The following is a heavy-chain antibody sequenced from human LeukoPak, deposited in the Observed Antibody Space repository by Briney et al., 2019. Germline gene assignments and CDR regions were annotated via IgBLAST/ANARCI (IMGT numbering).Heavy chain of an antibody. Sequence: GGSLRLSCAVSGITLSNYGMSWVRQAPGKGLEWVAGISGSGGSTNYADSVKGRFTISRDNPKNTLYLQKNSLRAEDPAVYFCAKRGVVIRVILVGFHKEAYYFDSWGQGALVTVSS. CDR3: AKRGVVIRVILVGFHKEAYYFDS. J-gene: IGHJ4*02. CDR2: ISGSGGST. V-gene: IGHV3-23*01. D-gene: IGHD3-22*01. CDR1: GITLSNYG.